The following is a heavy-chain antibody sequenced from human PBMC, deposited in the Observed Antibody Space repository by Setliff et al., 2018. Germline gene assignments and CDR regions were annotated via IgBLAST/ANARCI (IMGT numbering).Heavy chain of an antibody. CDR3: ARGAPGWELLSWFDP. CDR2: INHSGST. J-gene: IGHJ5*02. V-gene: IGHV4-34*01. D-gene: IGHD1-26*01. Sequence: PSETLSLTCAVYGGSFSGYYWSWIRQPPGKGLEWLGEINHSGSTNCNPSLKSRVTISVDTSKNQFSLRLSSVTAADTAVYYCARGAPGWELLSWFDPWGQGTRVTVSS. CDR1: GGSFSGYY.